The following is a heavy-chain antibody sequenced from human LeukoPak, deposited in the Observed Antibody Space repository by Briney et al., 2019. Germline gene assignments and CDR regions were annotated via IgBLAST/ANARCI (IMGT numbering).Heavy chain of an antibody. Sequence: PGGSLRLSCAASGFTFSSYAMHWVRQAPGKGLEYVSAISSNGGSTYYANSVKGRFTISRDNSKSTLYLQMGSLRAEDMAVYYCARVGPRWAFDIWGQGTMVTVSS. CDR1: GFTFSSYA. V-gene: IGHV3-64*01. CDR2: ISSNGGST. J-gene: IGHJ3*02. CDR3: ARVGPRWAFDI. D-gene: IGHD5-24*01.